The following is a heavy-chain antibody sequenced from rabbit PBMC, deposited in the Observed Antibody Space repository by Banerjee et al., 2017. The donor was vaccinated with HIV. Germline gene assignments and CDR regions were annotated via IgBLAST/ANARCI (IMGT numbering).Heavy chain of an antibody. CDR3: ARCGYAGVGYAPYFNL. Sequence: QEQLVESGGGLVQPEGSLTLTCTASGFSFSNSYFMCWVRQAPGKGLEWIACISTGDGSTYYPSWAKGRFTISTASSTTVTLQMTSLTAADTATYFCARCGYAGVGYAPYFNLWGPGTLVTVS. D-gene: IGHD4-2*01. V-gene: IGHV1S45*01. CDR2: ISTGDGST. CDR1: GFSFSNSYF. J-gene: IGHJ4*01.